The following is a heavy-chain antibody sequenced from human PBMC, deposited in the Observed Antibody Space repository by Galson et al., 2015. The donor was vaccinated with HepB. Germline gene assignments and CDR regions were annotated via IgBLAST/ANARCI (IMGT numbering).Heavy chain of an antibody. CDR3: ARDRVVVSSRINCYRGFDP. Sequence: SLRLSCAASGFTFSSHYMHWVRQAPGKGLVWVSRINPDGSGTNYADSVKGRFTISRDNAKNTLYLQMNSLRAEDTAVYFCARDRVVVSSRINCYRGFDPWGQGTLVTVSS. D-gene: IGHD2-21*01. CDR1: GFTFSSHY. J-gene: IGHJ5*02. CDR2: INPDGSGT. V-gene: IGHV3-74*01.